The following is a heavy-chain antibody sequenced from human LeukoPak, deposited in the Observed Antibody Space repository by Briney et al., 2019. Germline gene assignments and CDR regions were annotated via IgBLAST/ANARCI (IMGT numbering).Heavy chain of an antibody. V-gene: IGHV3-74*01. D-gene: IGHD3-22*01. CDR3: AKVSGGYYEVDY. J-gene: IGHJ4*02. CDR2: INSDGSST. CDR1: GFTLSSYW. Sequence: GGSLRLSCAASGFTLSSYWMHWVRQAPGKGLVWVSRINSDGSSTSYADSVKGRFTISRDISKNTLYLQMNSLRAEDTAVYYCAKVSGGYYEVDYWGQGTLVTVSS.